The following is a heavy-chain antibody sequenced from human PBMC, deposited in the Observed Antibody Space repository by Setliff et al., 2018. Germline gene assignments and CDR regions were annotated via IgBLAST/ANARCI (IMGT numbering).Heavy chain of an antibody. CDR2: IFPGNSDT. CDR1: GYSFSSYW. D-gene: IGHD3-16*01. V-gene: IGHV5-51*01. J-gene: IGHJ2*01. CDR3: ARRFGAHYYFDL. Sequence: GESLKISCKGSGYSFSSYWIGWVRQMPGKGLEWMGIIFPGNSDTTYSPSFQGQVTISADKSISTAYLEWGSLKASDTALYYCARRFGAHYYFDLWGRGTLVTVSS.